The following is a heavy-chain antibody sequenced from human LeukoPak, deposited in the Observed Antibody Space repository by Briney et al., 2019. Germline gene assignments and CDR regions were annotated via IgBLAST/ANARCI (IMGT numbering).Heavy chain of an antibody. Sequence: GGSLRLSCAASGFTFSESWMSWVRQVPGQGLEWVAHINHEGGGIQYVDSVKGRFAISRGNAKGSVHLQMNSLRAEDTAIYHCATYINWVAGDVWGQGTTVIVSS. D-gene: IGHD1-1*01. V-gene: IGHV3-7*01. CDR2: INHEGGGI. J-gene: IGHJ6*02. CDR3: ATYINWVAGDV. CDR1: GFTFSESW.